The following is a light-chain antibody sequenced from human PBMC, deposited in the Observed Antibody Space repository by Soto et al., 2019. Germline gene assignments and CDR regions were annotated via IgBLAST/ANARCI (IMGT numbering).Light chain of an antibody. J-gene: IGKJ1*01. CDR2: ASS. V-gene: IGKV1-9*01. CDR1: QGIGTY. CDR3: QQVDSYPRT. Sequence: IKLNQSPSSLSASVGDRVTVTCRASQGIGTYLVWYQQKSGKAPTVLIYASSTLQTGVPSRFSGSGSGTDFSLTISSLHPEDVATYYCQQVDSYPRTFGQGTKVDIK.